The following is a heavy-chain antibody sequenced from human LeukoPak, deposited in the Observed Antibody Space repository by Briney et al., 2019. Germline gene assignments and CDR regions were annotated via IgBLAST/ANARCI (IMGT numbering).Heavy chain of an antibody. J-gene: IGHJ6*03. Sequence: SETLSLTCAVYGGSFSGYYWSWIRQPPGKGLEWIGEINHSGSTNYNPSLKSRVTISVDTSKNQFSLKVSSVTAADTAVYYCAREHCSGGSCYSIYYYYYMDVWGKGTTVTVSS. CDR3: AREHCSGGSCYSIYYYYYMDV. D-gene: IGHD2-15*01. CDR2: INHSGST. CDR1: GGSFSGYY. V-gene: IGHV4-34*01.